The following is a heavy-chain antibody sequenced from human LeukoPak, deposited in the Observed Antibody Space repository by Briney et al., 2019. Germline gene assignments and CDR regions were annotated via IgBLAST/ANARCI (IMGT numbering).Heavy chain of an antibody. Sequence: PGGSLRLSCAASGFAFSNFAMHWVRQAPGRGLEWVAVVSYEGTIKYYADSAKGRFTISIDNSGNIISLQMNNLTTDDTATYYCAREKFDSWGQGALVTVSP. CDR1: GFAFSNFA. J-gene: IGHJ5*01. CDR2: VSYEGTIK. CDR3: AREKFDS. V-gene: IGHV3-30*14.